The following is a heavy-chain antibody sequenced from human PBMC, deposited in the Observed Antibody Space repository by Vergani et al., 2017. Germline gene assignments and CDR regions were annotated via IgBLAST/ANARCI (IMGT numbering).Heavy chain of an antibody. CDR3: AREKCSGGSCYSTYFDY. CDR2: ISYDGSNK. D-gene: IGHD2-15*01. V-gene: IGHV3-30-3*01. Sequence: QVHLVESGGGVVQPRRSLRLSCAAPGFTSGSFAMPWVRQAPGKGLEWVAVISYDGSNKYYADSVKGRFTISRDNSKNTLYLQMNSLRAEETAVYYCAREKCSGGSCYSTYFDYWGQGTLVTVSS. CDR1: GFTSGSFA. J-gene: IGHJ4*02.